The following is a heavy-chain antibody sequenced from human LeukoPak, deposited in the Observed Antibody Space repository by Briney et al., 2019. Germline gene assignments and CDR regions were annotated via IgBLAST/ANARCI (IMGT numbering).Heavy chain of an antibody. D-gene: IGHD5-12*01. CDR1: GGSCSDYY. J-gene: IGHJ4*02. CDR2: INHSGST. CDR3: ARCGGYDYFDDY. Sequence: SETLSLTCAGYGGSCSDYYWTWVPQSPGKGLEWIGEINHSGSTNYNPSLKSRVIISADTSKNQFSLNLNSVTAADTAVYYCARCGGYDYFDDYWGQGTLVTVSS. V-gene: IGHV4-34*01.